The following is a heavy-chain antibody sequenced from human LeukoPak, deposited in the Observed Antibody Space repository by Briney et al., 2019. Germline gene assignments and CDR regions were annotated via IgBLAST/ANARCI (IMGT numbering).Heavy chain of an antibody. D-gene: IGHD3-9*01. CDR3: AKVGYFDWLYYFDY. V-gene: IGHV3-23*01. CDR2: ISGSGVNT. CDR1: GFTFSSYA. J-gene: IGHJ4*02. Sequence: QPGGSLRVSCAASGFTFSSYAISWVRQAPGKGLEWVSAISGSGVNTYFADSVKGRFTISRDNSKDTLYLQMNSLRAEDTAVYYCAKVGYFDWLYYFDYWGQGTLVTVSS.